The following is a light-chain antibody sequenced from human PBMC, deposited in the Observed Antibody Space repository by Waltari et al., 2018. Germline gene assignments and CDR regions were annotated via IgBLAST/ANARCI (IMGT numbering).Light chain of an antibody. V-gene: IGLV4-69*01. CDR1: SGHSSHA. CDR2: VNSDGSH. Sequence: QLVLTQPPSASASLGASVRLTCTLSSGHSSHAIAWPPQQPQKGPRYLMKVNSDGSHSKGGEIPDRVSGSSSGAERYLTISSLQSEDEADYYCQTGGHGTWVFGGGTRLTVL. CDR3: QTGGHGTWV. J-gene: IGLJ3*02.